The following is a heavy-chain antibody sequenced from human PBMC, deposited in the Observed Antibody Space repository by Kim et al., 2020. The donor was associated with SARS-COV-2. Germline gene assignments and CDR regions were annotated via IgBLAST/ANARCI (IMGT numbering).Heavy chain of an antibody. CDR1: GFTFRSYA. Sequence: GGSLRLSCTASGFTFRSYAMNWVRQAPGKGLEWVAVISYDGTNESYADSVKGRFTISRDNSKHTVHLQMNSLRSDDTAVYYCARVDYFDSSDHNLSDYWGQGTLVTVSS. CDR2: ISYDGTNE. J-gene: IGHJ4*02. CDR3: ARVDYFDSSDHNLSDY. V-gene: IGHV3-30-3*01. D-gene: IGHD3-22*01.